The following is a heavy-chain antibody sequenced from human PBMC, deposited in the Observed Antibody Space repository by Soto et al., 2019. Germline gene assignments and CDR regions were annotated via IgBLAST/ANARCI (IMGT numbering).Heavy chain of an antibody. Sequence: GGSLRLSCAASGFTFSSYAMSWVRQAPGKGLEWVSAISGSGGSTYYADSVKGRFTISRDNSKNTLYLQMNSLRAEDTAVYYCAKGYGDYVGEDYFDYWGQGTLVTVSS. V-gene: IGHV3-23*01. CDR3: AKGYGDYVGEDYFDY. CDR1: GFTFSSYA. J-gene: IGHJ4*02. D-gene: IGHD4-17*01. CDR2: ISGSGGST.